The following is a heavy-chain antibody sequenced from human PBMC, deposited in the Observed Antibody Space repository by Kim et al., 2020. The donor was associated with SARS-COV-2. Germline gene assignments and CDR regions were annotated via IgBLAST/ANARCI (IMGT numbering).Heavy chain of an antibody. V-gene: IGHV3-23*01. CDR3: AKHLKYYYGSGSLNWFDP. Sequence: GGSLRLSCAASGFTFSSYAMSWVRQAPGKGLEWVSAISGSGGSTYYADSVKGRFTISRDNSKNTLYLQMNSLRAEDTAVYYCAKHLKYYYGSGSLNWFDPWGQGTLVTVSS. D-gene: IGHD3-10*01. CDR1: GFTFSSYA. J-gene: IGHJ5*02. CDR2: ISGSGGST.